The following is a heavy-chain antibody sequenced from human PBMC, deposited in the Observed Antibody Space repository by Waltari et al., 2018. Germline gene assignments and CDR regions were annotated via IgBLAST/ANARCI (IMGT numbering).Heavy chain of an antibody. D-gene: IGHD2-2*01. Sequence: KQDGREKYYVDSVKGRFTISRDNAKNSLYLQMNSLRAEDTAVYYCARDQRDIVVVPAAMQPTYYYYGMDVWGQGTTVTVSS. CDR2: KQDGREK. CDR3: ARDQRDIVVVPAAMQPTYYYYGMDV. V-gene: IGHV3-7*01. J-gene: IGHJ6*02.